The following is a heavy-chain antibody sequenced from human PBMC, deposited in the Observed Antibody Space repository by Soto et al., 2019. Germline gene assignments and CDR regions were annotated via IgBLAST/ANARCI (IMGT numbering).Heavy chain of an antibody. CDR1: GGSFSGYY. Sequence: QVQLQQWGAGLLKPSETLSLTCAVYGGSFSGYYWSWIRQPPGKGLGWIGEINHSGSTNYNPSLKSRVTISVDTSKNQFSLKLSSVTAADTAVYYCARANAGLELRLARGGYFDYWGQGTLVTVSS. J-gene: IGHJ4*02. CDR2: INHSGST. D-gene: IGHD1-7*01. V-gene: IGHV4-34*01. CDR3: ARANAGLELRLARGGYFDY.